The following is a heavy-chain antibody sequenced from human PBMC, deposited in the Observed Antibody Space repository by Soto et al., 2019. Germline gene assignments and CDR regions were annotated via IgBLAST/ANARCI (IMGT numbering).Heavy chain of an antibody. CDR2: IIPIFGTA. V-gene: IGHV1-69*13. CDR3: ERDSPNSSGWPHSYYGMDV. J-gene: IGHJ6*02. D-gene: IGHD6-19*01. Sequence: SVKVSCKASGGTFSSYAISWVRQAPGQGLEWMGGIIPIFGTANYAQKFQGRVTITADESTSTAYMELSSLRSEDTAVYYCERDSPNSSGWPHSYYGMDVWGQGTTVTVSS. CDR1: GGTFSSYA.